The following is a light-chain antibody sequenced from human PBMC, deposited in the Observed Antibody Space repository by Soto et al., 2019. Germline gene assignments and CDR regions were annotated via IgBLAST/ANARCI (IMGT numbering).Light chain of an antibody. CDR1: SSDVGGYNY. CDR3: SSYAGSNIYV. J-gene: IGLJ1*01. CDR2: EVS. Sequence: QSVLTRPPSASGSPGQSVTISCTGTSSDVGGYNYVSWYHQHPGKAPKLMIYEVSERPSGVPDRFSGSKSGNTASLTVSGLQAEDEADYYCSSYAGSNIYVFGTGTKVTVL. V-gene: IGLV2-8*01.